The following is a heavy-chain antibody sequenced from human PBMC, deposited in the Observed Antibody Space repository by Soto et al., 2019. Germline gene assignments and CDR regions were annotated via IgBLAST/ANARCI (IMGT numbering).Heavy chain of an antibody. J-gene: IGHJ4*02. D-gene: IGHD5-18*01. CDR3: AREGEPVAPTSGYSYGSYFDY. CDR2: IWYDGSNK. Sequence: GGSLRLSCAASGFTFSSYGMHWVRQAPGKGLEWVAVIWYDGSNKYYADSVKGRFTISRDNSKNTLYLQMNSLRAEDTAVYYCAREGEPVAPTSGYSYGSYFDYWGQGTLVTVSS. CDR1: GFTFSSYG. V-gene: IGHV3-33*01.